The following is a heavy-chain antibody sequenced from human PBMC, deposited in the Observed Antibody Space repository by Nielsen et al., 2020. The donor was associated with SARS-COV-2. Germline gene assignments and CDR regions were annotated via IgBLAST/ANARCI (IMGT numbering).Heavy chain of an antibody. CDR1: GYTFTSYY. CDR3: ARSYGQLVSLDY. Sequence: ASVKVSCKASGYTFTSYYMHWVRQAPGQGLEWMGWINPNSGGTNYAQKFQGWVTMTRDTSISTAYMELSRLRSDDTAVYYCARSYGQLVSLDYWGQGTLVTVSS. J-gene: IGHJ4*02. CDR2: INPNSGGT. D-gene: IGHD6-6*01. V-gene: IGHV1-2*04.